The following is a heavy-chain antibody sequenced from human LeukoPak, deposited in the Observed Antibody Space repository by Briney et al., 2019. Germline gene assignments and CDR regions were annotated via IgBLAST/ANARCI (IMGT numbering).Heavy chain of an antibody. CDR2: IIPISGTV. CDR1: GGTFNTYA. CDR3: ARAPLIYDTRGYSSGWFDY. V-gene: IGHV1-69*05. J-gene: IGHJ4*02. Sequence: PGSSVKVSCKASGGTFNTYAISWVRQAPGQGLEWMGGIIPISGTVNYAQKVQGRVTISTDESTSTAYMELSSLRSEDTAVYYCARAPLIYDTRGYSSGWFDYWGQGTPVTVSS. D-gene: IGHD3-22*01.